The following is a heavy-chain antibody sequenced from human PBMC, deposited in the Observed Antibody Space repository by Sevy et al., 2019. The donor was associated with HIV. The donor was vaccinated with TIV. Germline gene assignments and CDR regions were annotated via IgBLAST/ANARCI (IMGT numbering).Heavy chain of an antibody. Sequence: GGSLRLSCATSGFTLGDYALNWVRQAPGKGLEWVGFIRSKTYGGTTEDAASVKGRFTISRDDSKSIAYLQMNSLKTEDTALYYCTRGYDSLSGFGPAESGYWGQGTLVTISS. CDR2: IRSKTYGGTT. D-gene: IGHD3-3*01. CDR3: TRGYDSLSGFGPAESGY. CDR1: GFTLGDYA. V-gene: IGHV3-49*04. J-gene: IGHJ4*02.